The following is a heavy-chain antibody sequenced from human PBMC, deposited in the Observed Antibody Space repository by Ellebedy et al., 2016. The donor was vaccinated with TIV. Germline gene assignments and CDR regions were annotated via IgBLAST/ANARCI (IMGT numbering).Heavy chain of an antibody. CDR2: IDQDGGEE. CDR3: AGGAGWLIEH. Sequence: GESLKISXVASIGIKYMNWVRQPPGTGLEWVANIDQDGGEENYVDSVKGRFIISRDNAKKSLYLQMSSLRPEDTAVYYCAGGAGWLIEHWGLGTLVTVSS. D-gene: IGHD6-19*01. V-gene: IGHV3-7*03. J-gene: IGHJ1*01. CDR1: IGIKY.